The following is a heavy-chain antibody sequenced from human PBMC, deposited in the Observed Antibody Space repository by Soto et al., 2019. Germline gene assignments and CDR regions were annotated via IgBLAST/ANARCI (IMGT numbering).Heavy chain of an antibody. CDR1: GGSISSGGYY. J-gene: IGHJ4*02. V-gene: IGHV4-31*03. D-gene: IGHD5-18*01. CDR2: IYYSGST. CDR3: ARSGYSYGPNPLLY. Sequence: QVQLQESGPGLVKPSQTLSLTCTVSGGSISSGGYYWSWIRQHPGQGLEWIGYIYYSGSTYYNPSLKGRVTISVDTSKNQFSLKLSSVTAADTAVYYCARSGYSYGPNPLLYWGQGTLVTVSS.